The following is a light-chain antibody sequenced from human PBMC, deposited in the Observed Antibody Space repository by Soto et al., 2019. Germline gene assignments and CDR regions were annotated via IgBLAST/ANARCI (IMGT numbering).Light chain of an antibody. CDR2: SNS. J-gene: IGLJ3*02. CDR3: QSYDSSLSVV. Sequence: QSVLTQPPSVSGAPGQWVTISCTGSSSNIGGGYDVHWYQQLPGTAPKLLIYSNSNRPSGVPDRFSGSKSGTSASLAIAGLQAEDEADYYCQSYDSSLSVVFGGGTKLTVL. V-gene: IGLV1-40*01. CDR1: SSNIGGGYD.